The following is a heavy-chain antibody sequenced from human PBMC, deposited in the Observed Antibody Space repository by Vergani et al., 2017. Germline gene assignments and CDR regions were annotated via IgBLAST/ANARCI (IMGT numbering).Heavy chain of an antibody. D-gene: IGHD3-22*01. Sequence: QVQLVQSGAEVKKPGSSVKVSCKASGGTFSSYAISWVRQAPGQGLEWMGIINPSGGSTSYAQKFQGRVTMTSDTSTSTVYMELSSLRSEDTAVYYCTRGWYYDSIAYWAYWGQGTLVTVSS. J-gene: IGHJ4*02. CDR2: INPSGGST. V-gene: IGHV1-46*03. CDR1: GGTFSSYA. CDR3: TRGWYYDSIAYWAY.